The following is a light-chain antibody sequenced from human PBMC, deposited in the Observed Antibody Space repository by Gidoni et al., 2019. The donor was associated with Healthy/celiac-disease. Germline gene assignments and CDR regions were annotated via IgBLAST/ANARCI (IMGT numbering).Light chain of an antibody. CDR1: QSVLYSSNNKNY. V-gene: IGKV4-1*01. J-gene: IGKJ3*01. CDR2: WAS. CDR3: QQYYSTPLT. Sequence: DIVMTQSPDSLAVSLGERATINCKSSQSVLYSSNNKNYLSWYQQTPGQPPKLLIYWASTRESGVPDRFSGSWSGTDFTLTISSLQAEDVAVYYCQQYYSTPLTFGPGTKVDIK.